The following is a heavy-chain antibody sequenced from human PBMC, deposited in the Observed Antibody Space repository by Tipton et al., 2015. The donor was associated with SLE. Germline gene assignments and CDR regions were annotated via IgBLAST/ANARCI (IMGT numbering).Heavy chain of an antibody. CDR1: GFTFSSYS. Sequence: GSLRLSCAASGFTFSSYSMNWVRQAPGKGLEWVSSISSSSSYIYYADSVKGRFTISRDNAKNSLYLQMNSLRAEDTAVYYCALGGIAVAGTDYWGQGTLVTVSS. CDR3: ALGGIAVAGTDY. CDR2: ISSSSSYI. J-gene: IGHJ4*02. V-gene: IGHV3-21*01. D-gene: IGHD6-19*01.